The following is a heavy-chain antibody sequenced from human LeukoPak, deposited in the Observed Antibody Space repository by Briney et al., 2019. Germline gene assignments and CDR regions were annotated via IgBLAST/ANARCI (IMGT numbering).Heavy chain of an antibody. CDR1: GFTFTTYW. CDR3: ASSSGTGYT. J-gene: IGHJ4*02. Sequence: TGGSLRLSCAASGFTFTTYWMHWVRQAPGKGLVWVSRINGDGTITTYADSVKGRFTISRDNAKNTLYLQMNSLRAEDTAVYYCASSSGTGYTWGQGTLVTVSS. V-gene: IGHV3-74*01. CDR2: INGDGTIT. D-gene: IGHD6-25*01.